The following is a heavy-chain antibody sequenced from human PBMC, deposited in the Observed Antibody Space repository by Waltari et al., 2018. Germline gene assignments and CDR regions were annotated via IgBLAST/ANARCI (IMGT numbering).Heavy chain of an antibody. CDR2: IYYSGST. D-gene: IGHD4-17*01. CDR1: GGSISSSSYY. Sequence: QLQLQESGPGLVKPSETLSLTCTVSGGSISSSSYYWGWIRQPPGKGLEWIGSIYYSGSTYYNPSLKSRVTISVDTSKNQFSLKLSSVTAADTAVYYCARGTVTTYFQHWGQGTLVTVSS. J-gene: IGHJ1*01. CDR3: ARGTVTTYFQH. V-gene: IGHV4-39*07.